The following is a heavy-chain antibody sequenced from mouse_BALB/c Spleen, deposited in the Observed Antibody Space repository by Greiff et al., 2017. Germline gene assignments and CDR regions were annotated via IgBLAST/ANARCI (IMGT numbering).Heavy chain of an antibody. CDR1: GFTFSSFG. V-gene: IGHV5-17*02. D-gene: IGHD4-1*01. Sequence: EVKLVESGGGLVQPGGSRKLSCAASGFTFSSFGMHWVRQAPEKGLEWVAYISSGSSTIYYADTVKGRFTISRDNPKNTLFLQMTSLRSEDTAMYYCARWDWDVGYFDYWGQGTTLTVSS. CDR2: ISSGSSTI. CDR3: ARWDWDVGYFDY. J-gene: IGHJ2*01.